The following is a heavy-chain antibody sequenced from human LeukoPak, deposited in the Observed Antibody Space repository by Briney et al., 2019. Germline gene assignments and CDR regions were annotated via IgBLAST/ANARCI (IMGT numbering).Heavy chain of an antibody. CDR2: IYVTGT. Sequence: SETLSLTCTVSGGSIGTYYWSWVRESPGTGLEWIGYIYVTGTRYNPYLQSRVTISVDRSRNQFFLKMTSVTAADTAVYYCARHIGGGIEDMDVWGRGTKVTVSS. V-gene: IGHV4-59*08. CDR1: GGSIGTYY. CDR3: ARHIGGGIEDMDV. D-gene: IGHD3-16*02. J-gene: IGHJ6*03.